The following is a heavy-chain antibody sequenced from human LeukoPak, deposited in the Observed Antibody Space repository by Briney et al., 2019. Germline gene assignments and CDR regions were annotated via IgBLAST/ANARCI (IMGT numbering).Heavy chain of an antibody. CDR1: GFTFSSYA. J-gene: IGHJ5*02. V-gene: IGHV3-21*01. CDR2: INSDSIWI. Sequence: GGSLGPSCAASGFTFSSYAMSWVRQAPGKGLEWVSSINSDSIWIYYADSVRGRFTISRDNTRNSLYLQMNSLRVEDTAVYYCARDAGGRTQREGWFDPWGQGTLVTVSS. D-gene: IGHD1-26*01. CDR3: ARDAGGRTQREGWFDP.